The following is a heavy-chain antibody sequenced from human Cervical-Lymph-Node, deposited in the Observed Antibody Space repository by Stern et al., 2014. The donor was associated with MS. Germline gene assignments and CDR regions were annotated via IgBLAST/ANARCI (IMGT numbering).Heavy chain of an antibody. Sequence: QVQLQESGPGLVKPSQTLSLTCTVSGDSISSGNYYWSWIRQPAGKGLEWIGRILSSGPPYYTPSLRSRVTISIDTSNNQFSVKLTSVTATDTAVYYCATQGRALAPDWGQGTLVTVSS. V-gene: IGHV4-61*02. J-gene: IGHJ4*02. CDR2: ILSSGPP. CDR3: ATQGRALAPD. CDR1: GDSISSGNYY.